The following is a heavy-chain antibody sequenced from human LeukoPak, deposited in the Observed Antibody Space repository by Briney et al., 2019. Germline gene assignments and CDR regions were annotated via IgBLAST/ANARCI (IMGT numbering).Heavy chain of an antibody. CDR3: TTVRQWLVRRDYYYYMDV. V-gene: IGHV3-15*01. J-gene: IGHJ6*03. Sequence: GGSLRLSCAASGFTFSNAWMSWVRQAPGKGLEWVGRIKSKTDGGTTDYAAPVKGRFIISRDASKNTLFLQMNSLKTEDTAVYFCTTVRQWLVRRDYYYYMDVWGKGTTVTVSS. CDR2: IKSKTDGGTT. D-gene: IGHD6-19*01. CDR1: GFTFSNAW.